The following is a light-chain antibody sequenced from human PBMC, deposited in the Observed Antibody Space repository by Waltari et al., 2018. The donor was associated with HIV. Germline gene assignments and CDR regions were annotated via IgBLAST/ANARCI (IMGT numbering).Light chain of an antibody. CDR2: EDT. V-gene: IGLV6-57*04. CDR1: SGTIASNS. J-gene: IGLJ2*01. CDR3: QSYDTTNHLI. Sequence: FMLTQPHSMSASPGTPVTISCTRRSGTIASNSVQWDQQRPGGAPTTVVFEDTQRPSGVPERFSGSIDSSSNSASLTISGLKTEDEADYYCQSYDTTNHLIFGGGTKVTVL.